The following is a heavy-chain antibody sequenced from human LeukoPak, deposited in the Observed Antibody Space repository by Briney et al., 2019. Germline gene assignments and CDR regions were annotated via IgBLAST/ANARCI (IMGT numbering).Heavy chain of an antibody. Sequence: GGFLRLSCAASGFTFSRYAMHWVRQAPGKGLQFVSAISTSGGSTSYANSVRGRFTISRDNSKNTLHLQMGSLRAEDMAVYYCARDDGGYGSGSHYYFYSMDVWGQGTTVTVSS. CDR1: GFTFSRYA. CDR3: ARDDGGYGSGSHYYFYSMDV. J-gene: IGHJ6*02. CDR2: ISTSGGST. V-gene: IGHV3-64*01. D-gene: IGHD3-10*01.